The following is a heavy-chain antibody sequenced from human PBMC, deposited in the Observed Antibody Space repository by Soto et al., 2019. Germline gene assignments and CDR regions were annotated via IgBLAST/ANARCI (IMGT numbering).Heavy chain of an antibody. CDR1: GFTFSSYA. CDR2: ISGGRGST. V-gene: IGHV3-23*01. CDR3: AKKGAVGATYFFDY. J-gene: IGHJ4*02. D-gene: IGHD1-26*01. Sequence: EVQLLESGGGLVQPGGYLRLSCAASGFTFSSYAMSWFRQSPGKGLEWVSAISGGRGSTHYADSVKGRFTISRDTSKNTRYLQMNSLRAADTAVYYCAKKGAVGATYFFDYWGQGALGTVSS.